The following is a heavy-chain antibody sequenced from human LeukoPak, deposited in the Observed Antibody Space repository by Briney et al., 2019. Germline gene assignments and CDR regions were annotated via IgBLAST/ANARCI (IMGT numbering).Heavy chain of an antibody. V-gene: IGHV3-30*02. CDR1: GFTFSSYG. J-gene: IGHJ3*02. CDR3: AKDHKYYGSGSYYDTSQYAFDI. D-gene: IGHD3-10*01. CDR2: IRYDGSNK. Sequence: GGSLRLSCAASGFTFSSYGMHWVRQAPGKGLEWVAFIRYDGSNKYYADSVKGRFTISRDNSENTLYLQMNSLRAEDTAVYYCAKDHKYYGSGSYYDTSQYAFDIWGQGTMVTVSS.